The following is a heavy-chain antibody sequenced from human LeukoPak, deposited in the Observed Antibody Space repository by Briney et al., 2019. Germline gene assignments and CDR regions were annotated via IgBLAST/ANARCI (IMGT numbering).Heavy chain of an antibody. V-gene: IGHV1-2*02. Sequence: ASVKVSCKASGYTFTGYYMHWVRQAPGQGHEWMGWINPNSGGTNYAQKFQGRVTMTRDTSISTAYMELSRLRSDDTAVYYCARDRSSGYYFDYWGQGTLVTVSS. CDR2: INPNSGGT. J-gene: IGHJ4*02. D-gene: IGHD3-22*01. CDR1: GYTFTGYY. CDR3: ARDRSSGYYFDY.